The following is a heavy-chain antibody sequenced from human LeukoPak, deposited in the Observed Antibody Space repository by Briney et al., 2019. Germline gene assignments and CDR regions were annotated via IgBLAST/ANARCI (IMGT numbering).Heavy chain of an antibody. CDR3: ARVASSSWHSDAFGI. D-gene: IGHD6-13*01. Sequence: SVKVSCKASGGTFSSYAISWVRQAPGQGLEWMGGIIPIFGTANYAQKFQGRVTITADESTSTAYMELSSLRSEDTAVYYCARVASSSWHSDAFGIWGQGTMVTVSS. CDR2: IIPIFGTA. CDR1: GGTFSSYA. V-gene: IGHV1-69*13. J-gene: IGHJ3*02.